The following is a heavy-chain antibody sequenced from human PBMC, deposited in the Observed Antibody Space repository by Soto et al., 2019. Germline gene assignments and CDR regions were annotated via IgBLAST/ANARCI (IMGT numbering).Heavy chain of an antibody. D-gene: IGHD5-18*01. Sequence: SVKVSCKASGGTFGSQGIAWVRQAPGQGLEWMGGFIAMLGTPTYAKKVQGRATISADESLTSSYLELRSLRSEDTGVYFCARGAMANFDYWGQGNVVTV. J-gene: IGHJ4*02. V-gene: IGHV1-69*13. CDR2: FIAMLGTP. CDR1: GGTFGSQG. CDR3: ARGAMANFDY.